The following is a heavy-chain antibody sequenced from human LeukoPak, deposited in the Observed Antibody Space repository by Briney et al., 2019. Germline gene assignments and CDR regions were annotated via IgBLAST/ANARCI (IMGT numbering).Heavy chain of an antibody. CDR2: ISASGGST. Sequence: PGGSLRLSCAASGFTFSSYAMSWVRQAPGKGLEGVSDISASGGSTYYADSVKGRFTVSRDNSKNTVYLQMSSLRADDTAVYYCAKGPRQQLVTRFDNWGQGTLVTVSS. CDR3: AKGPRQQLVTRFDN. J-gene: IGHJ4*02. CDR1: GFTFSSYA. D-gene: IGHD6-13*01. V-gene: IGHV3-23*01.